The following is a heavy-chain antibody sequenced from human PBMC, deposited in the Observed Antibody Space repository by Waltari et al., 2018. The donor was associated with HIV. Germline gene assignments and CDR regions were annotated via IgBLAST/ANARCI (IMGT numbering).Heavy chain of an antibody. V-gene: IGHV3-13*01. CDR3: VRGGIRGLTWNWFDP. J-gene: IGHJ5*02. Sequence: EVQLVESGGDFVQHGGSLRLSCAASGFTFSSHDMNWVRQATGKGLEWVSGIVPSGDRHYADSVKCRFTLSREDARNSLYLQINSLTAEDTALYYCVRGGIRGLTWNWFDPWGQGTLVTVSS. CDR2: IVPSGDR. CDR1: GFTFSSHD. D-gene: IGHD3-10*01.